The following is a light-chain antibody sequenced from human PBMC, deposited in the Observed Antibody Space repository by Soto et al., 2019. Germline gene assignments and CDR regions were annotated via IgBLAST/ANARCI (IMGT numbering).Light chain of an antibody. Sequence: DIQMTQSPSTLSASVGDRVTITCRASQSISNWLAWYQQRSGEAPKLLIYDASKLENGVQSRFSGSGSGTEFTLTISSLQPDDFATYYCQQYNRYSTFGQGTKVEIK. V-gene: IGKV1-5*01. CDR2: DAS. J-gene: IGKJ1*01. CDR1: QSISNW. CDR3: QQYNRYST.